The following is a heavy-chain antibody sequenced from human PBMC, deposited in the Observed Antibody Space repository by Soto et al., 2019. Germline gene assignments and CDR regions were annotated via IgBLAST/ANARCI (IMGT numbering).Heavy chain of an antibody. V-gene: IGHV4-59*01. CDR3: ARVRGYYDSSGYYGNWFDP. J-gene: IGHJ5*02. CDR2: IYYSGST. Sequence: SETLSLTCTVSGGSISSYYWSWIRRPPGKGLEWIGYIYYSGSTNYNPSLKSRVTISVDTSKNQFSLKLSSVTAADTAVYYCARVRGYYDSSGYYGNWFDPWGQGTLVTVSS. CDR1: GGSISSYY. D-gene: IGHD3-22*01.